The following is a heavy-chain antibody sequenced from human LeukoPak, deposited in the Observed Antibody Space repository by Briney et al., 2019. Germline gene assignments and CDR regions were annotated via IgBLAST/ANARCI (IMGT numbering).Heavy chain of an antibody. J-gene: IGHJ4*02. V-gene: IGHV1-18*01. CDR3: ARGYYYDSSGYYSPFDY. CDR2: SSGTGYNM. D-gene: IGHD3-22*01. CDR1: GYTFSAYG. Sequence: ASVKVSCKASGYTFSAYGITWVRQAPGQGLEWMAWSSGTGYNMEYAQKFQGRVTMTTDTSTGTAYLELRSLRSDDTAVYYCARGYYYDSSGYYSPFDYWGQGTLVTVSS.